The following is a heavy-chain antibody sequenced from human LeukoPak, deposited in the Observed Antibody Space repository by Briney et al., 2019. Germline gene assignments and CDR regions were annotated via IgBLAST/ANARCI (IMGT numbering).Heavy chain of an antibody. D-gene: IGHD3-10*02. CDR3: AELVITMIGGV. CDR1: GFTFSSYE. CDR2: ISSSGSTI. J-gene: IGHJ6*04. Sequence: AGSLRLSCAASGFTFSSYEMNWVRQAPGKGLEWVSYISSSGSTIYYADSVKGRFTISRDNAKNSLYLQMNSLRAEDTAVYYCAELVITMIGGVWGKGTTVTISS. V-gene: IGHV3-48*03.